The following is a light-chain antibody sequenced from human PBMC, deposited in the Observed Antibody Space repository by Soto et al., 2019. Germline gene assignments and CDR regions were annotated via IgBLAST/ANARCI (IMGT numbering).Light chain of an antibody. V-gene: IGKV1-5*03. CDR2: KAS. J-gene: IGKJ1*01. Sequence: DIQMTQSPSTLSGSVGDRVTITCRASQTISSWLACYQQKPGKAPKLLIYKASTLKSGVPSRFSGTGSVTEFTLTISSPQPDDSATSYCQHYKSYSEAVGQGTKVDIK. CDR1: QTISSW. CDR3: QHYKSYSEA.